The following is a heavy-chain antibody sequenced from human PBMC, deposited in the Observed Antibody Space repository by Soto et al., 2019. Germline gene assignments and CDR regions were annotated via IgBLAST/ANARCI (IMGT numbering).Heavy chain of an antibody. CDR1: RGTFSSYA. J-gene: IGHJ4*02. Sequence: ASVKVSCKACRGTFSSYAISWVRQAPGQGLEWMAGIIPIFGTANYAQKFQGRVTITADESTSTAYMELSSLSSEDTAVYYCARDLWSASSPTSDYSWGQGTLVTVSS. V-gene: IGHV1-69*13. D-gene: IGHD2-2*01. CDR2: IIPIFGTA. CDR3: ARDLWSASSPTSDYS.